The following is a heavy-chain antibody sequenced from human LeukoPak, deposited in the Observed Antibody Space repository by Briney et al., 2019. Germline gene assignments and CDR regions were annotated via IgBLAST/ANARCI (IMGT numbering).Heavy chain of an antibody. CDR3: AKAVEYGSGSYVDY. D-gene: IGHD3-10*01. V-gene: IGHV3-30*18. J-gene: IGHJ4*02. Sequence: GGSLRPSCAASGFTFSSYGMHWVRQAPGKGLEWVAVISYDGSNKYYADSVKGRFTISRDNSKNTLYLQMNSLRAEDTAVYYCAKAVEYGSGSYVDYWGQGTLVTVSS. CDR1: GFTFSSYG. CDR2: ISYDGSNK.